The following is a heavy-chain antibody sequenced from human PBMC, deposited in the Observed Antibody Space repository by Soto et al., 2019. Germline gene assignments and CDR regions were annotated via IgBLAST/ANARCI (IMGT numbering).Heavy chain of an antibody. V-gene: IGHV4-34*01. J-gene: IGHJ6*02. CDR2: INHSGST. CDR3: ARGGCGGDCYWDYYGMDV. Sequence: SETLSLTCAVYGGSFSGYYWSWIRQPPGKGLEWIGEINHSGSTNYNPSLKSRVTISVDTSKNQFSLKLSSVTAADTAVYYCARGGCGGDCYWDYYGMDVWGQGTTVTV. CDR1: GGSFSGYY. D-gene: IGHD2-21*02.